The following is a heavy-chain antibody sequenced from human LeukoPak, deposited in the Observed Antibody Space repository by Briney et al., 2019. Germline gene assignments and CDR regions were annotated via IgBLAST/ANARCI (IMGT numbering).Heavy chain of an antibody. V-gene: IGHV3-21*01. CDR1: GFTFSSYS. CDR3: ARVETGTTARVDY. D-gene: IGHD1-1*01. CDR2: ISSSSSYI. Sequence: PGGSLRLSCAASGFTFSSYSMNWVRQAPGKGLEWVSSISSSSSYIYYADSVKGRFTISRDNAKNSLYLQMNSLRAEDTAVYYCARVETGTTARVDYWGQGTLVTVSS. J-gene: IGHJ4*02.